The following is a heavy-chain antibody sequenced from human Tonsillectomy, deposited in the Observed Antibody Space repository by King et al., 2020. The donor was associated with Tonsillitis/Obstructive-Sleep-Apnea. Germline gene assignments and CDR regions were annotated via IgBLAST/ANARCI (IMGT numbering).Heavy chain of an antibody. CDR2: IRLQGSEK. D-gene: IGHD2-15*01. CDR1: GFTFNTYS. J-gene: IGHJ4*02. V-gene: IGHV3-7*04. Sequence: VQLVESGGGLVQPGGSLRLSCAASGFTFNTYSMSWVRQAPGKGLEWVANIRLQGSEKYYVASVKGRFTISRDNAKNSLYLQMNSLRAEDTAVYFRAREYCSGGSCYRIFDCWGQGTLVIVSS. CDR3: AREYCSGGSCYRIFDC.